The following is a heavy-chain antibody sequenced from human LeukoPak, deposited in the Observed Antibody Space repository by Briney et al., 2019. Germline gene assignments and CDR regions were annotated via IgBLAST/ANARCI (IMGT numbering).Heavy chain of an antibody. CDR2: IYYSGST. Sequence: SETLPLTCTVSGGSISSGGYYWSWIRQHPGKGLEWIGYIYYSGSTYYNPSLKSRVTISVDTSKNQFSLKLSSVTAADTAVYYCARGRYSSGWYDYWGQGTLVTVSS. J-gene: IGHJ4*02. CDR1: GGSISSGGYY. D-gene: IGHD6-19*01. V-gene: IGHV4-31*03. CDR3: ARGRYSSGWYDY.